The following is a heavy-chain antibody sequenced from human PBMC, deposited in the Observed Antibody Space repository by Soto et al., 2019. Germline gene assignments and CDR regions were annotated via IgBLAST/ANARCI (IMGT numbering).Heavy chain of an antibody. CDR3: AREMGQHLVMMSYYYAIDA. J-gene: IGHJ6*02. Sequence: QVQLVQSGAEVKKPGASVKVSCKASGYSFNTYAMHWVRQAPGQRLEWLAWINAGNVNTKYSQKFQGRLTVTRDTSVSTAYMELSSLTYEVTAVYYCAREMGQHLVMMSYYYAIDAWGQGTTVTVSS. CDR1: GYSFNTYA. CDR2: INAGNVNT. V-gene: IGHV1-3*01. D-gene: IGHD6-6*01.